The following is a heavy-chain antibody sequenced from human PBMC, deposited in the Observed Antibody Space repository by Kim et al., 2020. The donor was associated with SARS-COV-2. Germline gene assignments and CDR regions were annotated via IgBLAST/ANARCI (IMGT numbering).Heavy chain of an antibody. V-gene: IGHV3-11*01. CDR3: VREDSRKDYGRFDP. CDR1: GFTFSDYY. J-gene: IGHJ5*02. Sequence: GGSLRLSCAASGFTFSDYYMSWVRQAPGKGLEWVSYISYSGSETYYADSVRGRFTISRDNAQNSLYLQVNSLRAEDTAVYYCVREDSRKDYGRFDPWGQGTLVIVSS. D-gene: IGHD4-17*01. CDR2: ISYSGSET.